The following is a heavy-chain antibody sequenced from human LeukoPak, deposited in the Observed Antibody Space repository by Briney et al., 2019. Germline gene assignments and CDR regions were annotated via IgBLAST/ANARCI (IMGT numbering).Heavy chain of an antibody. CDR3: ARDFGVNGNDYSVFDS. Sequence: SETLSLTCTVSDGSISTYYWSWIRQPAGKGLEWIGRSSAGGSTYYNPSLRSRVTMSVDASTNHFPLILTSVTAADTAVYYCARDFGVNGNDYSVFDSWGQGTLVTVSS. V-gene: IGHV4-4*07. D-gene: IGHD4-11*01. CDR1: DGSISTYY. CDR2: SSAGGST. J-gene: IGHJ4*02.